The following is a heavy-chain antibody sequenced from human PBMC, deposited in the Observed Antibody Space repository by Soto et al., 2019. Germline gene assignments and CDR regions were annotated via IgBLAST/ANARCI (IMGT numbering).Heavy chain of an antibody. CDR3: PTDRRVPLEPRPLDY. V-gene: IGHV1-18*01. CDR2: VSAYNGNT. J-gene: IGHJ4*02. D-gene: IGHD1-1*01. Sequence: ASVKVSCKASGYTFTSYGISWVRQAPGQGLEWMGWVSAYNGNTNYAQKLQGRVTMTTDTSTSTAYMELRSLRSDDTAVYYCPTDRRVPLEPRPLDYSAQATLVTVSS. CDR1: GYTFTSYG.